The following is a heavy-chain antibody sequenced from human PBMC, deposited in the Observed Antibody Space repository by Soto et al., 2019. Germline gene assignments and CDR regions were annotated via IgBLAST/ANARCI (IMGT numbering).Heavy chain of an antibody. J-gene: IGHJ6*02. CDR2: IIPIFGTA. Sequence: QVQLVQSGAEVKKPGSSVKVSCKASGGTFSSYAISWVRQAPGQGLEWMGGIIPIFGTANYAQKFQGRVTITADQSTSTAYMELSSLRSEDTAVYYCAREGDCSGGSCYQYYYYGMDVWGQGTTVTVSS. D-gene: IGHD2-15*01. V-gene: IGHV1-69*01. CDR3: AREGDCSGGSCYQYYYYGMDV. CDR1: GGTFSSYA.